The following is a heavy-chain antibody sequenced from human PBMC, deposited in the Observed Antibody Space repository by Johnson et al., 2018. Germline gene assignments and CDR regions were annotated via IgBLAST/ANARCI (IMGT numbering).Heavy chain of an antibody. CDR2: ISSSSNTM. Sequence: VQLQESGGGLVQPGGSLRLSCAASGFTFSTYSMKWVRQAPGKGLEWVSYISSSSNTMYYADSVKGRFTISRDNAKNSLYLQMNSLRDEDTAVYYCARGGSSSGLDLDYWGQGTLVTVSS. CDR3: ARGGSSSGLDLDY. D-gene: IGHD6-6*01. CDR1: GFTFSTYS. J-gene: IGHJ4*02. V-gene: IGHV3-48*02.